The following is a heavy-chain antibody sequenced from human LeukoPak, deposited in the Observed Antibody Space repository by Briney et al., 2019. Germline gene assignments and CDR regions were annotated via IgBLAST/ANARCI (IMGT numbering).Heavy chain of an antibody. J-gene: IGHJ4*02. CDR3: ARAEYYYDSSGYSDY. Sequence: ASVKVSCKASGYTFTGYYMHWVRQAPGQGLEWMGWINPNSGGTNYAQKFQGRVTMTRDTSISTAYMELSRLRSDDTAVYYCARAEYYYDSSGYSDYWGQGTLVTVSS. V-gene: IGHV1-2*02. CDR2: INPNSGGT. D-gene: IGHD3-22*01. CDR1: GYTFTGYY.